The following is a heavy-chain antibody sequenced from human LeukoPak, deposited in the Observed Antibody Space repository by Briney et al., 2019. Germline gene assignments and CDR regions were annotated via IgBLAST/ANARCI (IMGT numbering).Heavy chain of an antibody. CDR1: GGTFSSYA. V-gene: IGHV1-2*02. CDR2: INPNSGGT. J-gene: IGHJ4*02. Sequence: ASVKVSCKASGGTFSSYAISWVRQAPGQGLEWMGWINPNSGGTNYAQKFQGRVTMTRDTSISTAYMELSRLRSDDTAVYYCASPITGIVNWGQGTLVTVSS. D-gene: IGHD1-20*01. CDR3: ASPITGIVN.